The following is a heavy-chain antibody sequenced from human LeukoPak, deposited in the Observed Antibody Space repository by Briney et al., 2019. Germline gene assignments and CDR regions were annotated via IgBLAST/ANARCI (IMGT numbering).Heavy chain of an antibody. CDR3: ASLIAMAGRGDMDV. CDR2: INPNSGGT. D-gene: IGHD6-19*01. CDR1: GYTFTGYH. J-gene: IGHJ6*02. Sequence: ASVKVSCKASGYTFTGYHMHWVRQAPGQGLEWMGWINPNSGGTNYAQKFQGRVTMTRDTSISTAYMELSRLRSDDTAVYYCASLIAMAGRGDMDVWGQGTTVTVSS. V-gene: IGHV1-2*02.